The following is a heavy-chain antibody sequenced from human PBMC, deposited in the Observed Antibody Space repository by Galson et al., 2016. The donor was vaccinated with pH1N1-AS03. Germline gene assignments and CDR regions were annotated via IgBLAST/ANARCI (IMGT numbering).Heavy chain of an antibody. CDR2: ISYDGINK. J-gene: IGHJ5*02. V-gene: IGHV3-30*18. CDR3: AKDGELELIGSGINWFDP. CDR1: GFTFNSYA. D-gene: IGHD1-7*01. Sequence: SLRLSCAASGFTFNSYAMQWVRQAPGKGLEWVAAISYDGINKYYRDSVKGRFTVSRDNSKNTLNLQMNSLRPEETAVYYCAKDGELELIGSGINWFDPWGQGTLVTVSS.